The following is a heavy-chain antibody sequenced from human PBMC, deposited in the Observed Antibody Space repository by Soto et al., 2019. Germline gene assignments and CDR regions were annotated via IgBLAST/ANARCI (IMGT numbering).Heavy chain of an antibody. CDR2: IFYSGRSGST. Sequence: QVQLQESGPGLMKPSETLSLTCSVSGGSISSYYWSWIRQPPGRGLEWIGYIFYSGRSGSTNYNPSLKSRVIISVDTSKNQFSLKLTSVTAADTAVYYCARTALGWFDPWGQGTLVTVSS. D-gene: IGHD2-21*02. V-gene: IGHV4-59*01. J-gene: IGHJ5*02. CDR3: ARTALGWFDP. CDR1: GGSISSYY.